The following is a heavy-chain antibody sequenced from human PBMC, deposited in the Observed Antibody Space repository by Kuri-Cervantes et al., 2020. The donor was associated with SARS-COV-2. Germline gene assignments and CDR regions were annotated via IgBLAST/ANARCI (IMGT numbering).Heavy chain of an antibody. Sequence: GESLKISCAASGFPFSGYWMSWVRQAPGKGLEWVANIKEDGSEEYYLDSVKGRFTISRDNAKNSLHLQMNSLRAEDTAVYYCARDRGRFLEWLSLHDAFDIWGQGTMVTVSS. D-gene: IGHD3-3*01. J-gene: IGHJ3*02. CDR1: GFPFSGYW. CDR3: ARDRGRFLEWLSLHDAFDI. CDR2: IKEDGSEE. V-gene: IGHV3-7*01.